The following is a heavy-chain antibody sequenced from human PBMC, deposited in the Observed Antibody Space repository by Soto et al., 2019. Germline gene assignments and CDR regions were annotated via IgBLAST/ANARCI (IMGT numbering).Heavy chain of an antibody. CDR2: IIPIFGTA. Sequence: ASVKVSCKASGGTFSSYAISWVRQAPGQGLEWMGGIIPIFGTANYAQKFQGRVTITADESTSTAYMELSSLRSEDTAVYYCARGVKNDYVWGSYRYIPYGMDVWGQGTTVTVSS. J-gene: IGHJ6*02. CDR1: GGTFSSYA. D-gene: IGHD3-16*02. V-gene: IGHV1-69*13. CDR3: ARGVKNDYVWGSYRYIPYGMDV.